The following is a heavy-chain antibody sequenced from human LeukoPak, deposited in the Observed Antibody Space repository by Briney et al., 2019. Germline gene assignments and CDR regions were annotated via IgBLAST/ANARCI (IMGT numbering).Heavy chain of an antibody. Sequence: NPSETLSLTCTVSGGSISSGGYYWSWIRQPPGKGLEWIGYIYHSGSTYYNPSLKSRVTISVDRSKNQFSLKLSSVTAADTAVYYCARDPLYGDYESDFDYWGQGTLVTVSS. J-gene: IGHJ4*02. CDR2: IYHSGST. V-gene: IGHV4-30-2*01. CDR1: GGSISSGGYY. CDR3: ARDPLYGDYESDFDY. D-gene: IGHD4-17*01.